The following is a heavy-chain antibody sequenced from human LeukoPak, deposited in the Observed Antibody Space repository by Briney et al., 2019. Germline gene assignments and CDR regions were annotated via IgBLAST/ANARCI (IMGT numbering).Heavy chain of an antibody. CDR1: GFTFSSYA. V-gene: IGHV3-23*01. CDR2: ISGSGGSL. Sequence: GGSLRLSCAASGFTFSSYAMSWVRLAPGKGLDWVSTISGSGGSLYYADSVRGRFTISRDNAKNTLYLQRNSLRAEDTAVYYCAKLMGSLVAWGSFRFSFDSWGQGNLVTVSA. J-gene: IGHJ4*02. CDR3: AKLMGSLVAWGSFRFSFDS. D-gene: IGHD3-16*02.